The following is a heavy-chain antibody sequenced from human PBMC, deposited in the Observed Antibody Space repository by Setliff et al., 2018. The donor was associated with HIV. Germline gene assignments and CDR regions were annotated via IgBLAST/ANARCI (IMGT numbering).Heavy chain of an antibody. CDR3: ARHRYNWYFDV. CDR2: VYYSGTT. V-gene: IGHV4-39*01. CDR1: SGSISSTSSY. J-gene: IGHJ2*01. Sequence: PSETLSLTCSVSSGSISSTSSYWGWIRQPPGKGLEWIVSVYYSGTTYYSPSLKSRVTISVDTSKSQFSLQLNSMTAADTALYYCARHRYNWYFDVWGRGTLVTVSS. D-gene: IGHD1-26*01.